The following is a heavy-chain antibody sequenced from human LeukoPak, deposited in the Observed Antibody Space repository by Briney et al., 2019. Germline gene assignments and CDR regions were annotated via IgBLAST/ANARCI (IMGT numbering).Heavy chain of an antibody. CDR1: GGSISSGGYY. D-gene: IGHD3-16*02. CDR2: IYYSGST. Sequence: SQTLSLTCTVSGGSISSGGYYWSWIRQHPGKGLEWIGYIYYSGSTYYNPSLKSRVTISVDTSKNQFSLKLSSVTAADTAVYYCARLTAYYDYVWGSYRPFDYWGQGTLVTVSS. CDR3: ARLTAYYDYVWGSYRPFDY. V-gene: IGHV4-31*03. J-gene: IGHJ4*02.